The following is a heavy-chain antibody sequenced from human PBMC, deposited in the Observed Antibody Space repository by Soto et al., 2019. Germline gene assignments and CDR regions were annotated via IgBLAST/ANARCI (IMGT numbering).Heavy chain of an antibody. Sequence: GGALRLSCAASGFTFSNSWMSWVRQAPGKGLEWVANIKEDGSEKDYVDPVKGRFTITRDNAKNSLYLQMNNLRAEDTAVYFCTRKRFGMDVWGQGTTVTVSS. CDR3: TRKRFGMDV. V-gene: IGHV3-7*03. J-gene: IGHJ6*02. CDR1: GFTFSNSW. CDR2: IKEDGSEK.